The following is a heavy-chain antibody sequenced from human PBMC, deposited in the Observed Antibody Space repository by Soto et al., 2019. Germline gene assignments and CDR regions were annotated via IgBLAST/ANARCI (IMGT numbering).Heavy chain of an antibody. CDR2: INHSGST. V-gene: IGHV4-34*01. D-gene: IGHD3-22*01. CDR1: GGSFSGYY. Sequence: SETLSLTCAVYGGSFSGYYWTWIRQPPGTGLEWIGDINHSGSTNYNPSLKSRVTISVDTSKNQFSLKLSSVTAADTAVYYCARDEVDYDSSGYPYWGQGTLVTV. J-gene: IGHJ4*02. CDR3: ARDEVDYDSSGYPY.